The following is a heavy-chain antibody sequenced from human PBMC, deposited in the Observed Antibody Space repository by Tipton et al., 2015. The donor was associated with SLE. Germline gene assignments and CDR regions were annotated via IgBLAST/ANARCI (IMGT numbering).Heavy chain of an antibody. CDR3: VRDSVGITRGDAFDI. CDR1: GGSVTSGISY. D-gene: IGHD1-26*01. V-gene: IGHV4-61*09. J-gene: IGHJ3*02. Sequence: LRLSCTVSGGSVTSGISYWGWIRQPAGKGLEWIGQIYPSGSTDYNPSLRGRVTMSLDTSKNHFSLNLRSVTAADTAPYFCVRDSVGITRGDAFDIWGQGTMVTVSS. CDR2: IYPSGST.